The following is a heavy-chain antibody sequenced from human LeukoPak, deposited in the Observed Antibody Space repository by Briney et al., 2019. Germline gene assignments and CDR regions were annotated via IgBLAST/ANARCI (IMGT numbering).Heavy chain of an antibody. CDR1: GLSFTMYG. CDR3: AKDQIGWSPGHVSGPLDQ. CDR2: ISTDGNNE. Sequence: PGGSLRLSCAASGLSFTMYGIHWVRQAPGKGLEWVAVISTDGNNEYYANSVKGRFTISRDNSKNTVYLQMTSLRTEDTAVYYCAKDQIGWSPGHVSGPLDQCGQGTLVTVSS. D-gene: IGHD6-19*01. J-gene: IGHJ4*02. V-gene: IGHV3-30*18.